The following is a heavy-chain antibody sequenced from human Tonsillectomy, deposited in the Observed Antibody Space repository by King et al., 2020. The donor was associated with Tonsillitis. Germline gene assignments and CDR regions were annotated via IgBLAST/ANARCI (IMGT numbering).Heavy chain of an antibody. J-gene: IGHJ6*02. D-gene: IGHD1-26*01. CDR3: ARQGGSWDEYYDGMDV. CDR2: IYYSGST. Sequence: VQLQESGPGLVKPSETLSLTCTVSGGSISSYYWSWIRQPPGKGLEWIGYIYYSGSTNYNPSLKSRVTISVDTSKNQFSLKLSSVTAADTAVYYCARQGGSWDEYYDGMDVWGQGTTVTVSS. CDR1: GGSISSYY. V-gene: IGHV4-59*08.